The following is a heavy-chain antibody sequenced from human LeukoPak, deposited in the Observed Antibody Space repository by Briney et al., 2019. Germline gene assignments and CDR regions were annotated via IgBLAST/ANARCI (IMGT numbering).Heavy chain of an antibody. CDR3: AKALGELSFIIDY. D-gene: IGHD3-16*02. Sequence: PGGSLRLSCAASGFTFSSYAMTWVRQAQGKGLEWVSALSGTGGSTYYADSVKGRFTISRDTSKNTLYLQMSSLRAEDTVLYYCAKALGELSFIIDYWGQGTLVTVSS. J-gene: IGHJ4*02. CDR1: GFTFSSYA. CDR2: LSGTGGST. V-gene: IGHV3-23*01.